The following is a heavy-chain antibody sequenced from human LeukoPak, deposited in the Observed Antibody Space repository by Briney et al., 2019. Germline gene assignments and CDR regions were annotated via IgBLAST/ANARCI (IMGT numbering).Heavy chain of an antibody. J-gene: IGHJ4*02. D-gene: IGHD2-2*01. CDR3: AREGGFYCSSTSCYGLDY. CDR2: IYYSGST. Sequence: SETLSLTCTVSGGSISSGDYYWRWFRQPPGKGLEWIGYIYYSGSTYYNPSLKSRVTISVDTSKNQFSLKLSSVTAADTAVYYCAREGGFYCSSTSCYGLDYWGQGTLVTVSS. CDR1: GGSISSGDYY. V-gene: IGHV4-30-4*08.